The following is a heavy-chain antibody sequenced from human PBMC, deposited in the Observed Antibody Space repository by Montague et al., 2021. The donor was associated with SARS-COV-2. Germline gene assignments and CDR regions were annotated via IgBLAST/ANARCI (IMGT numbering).Heavy chain of an antibody. CDR3: ASLSGYCVRASCFGSDY. CDR2: ISYDGSHK. J-gene: IGHJ4*01. CDR1: GFMFSSDA. D-gene: IGHD2-2*01. V-gene: IGHV3-30*04. Sequence: SRRISCAASGFMFSSDAMHWVCQAPGKGLEWVAVISYDGSHKYYADSVKGRFTISRDNSKNTLYLQMNSLRAEDTAMYYCASLSGYCVRASCFGSDYWGHGTLVTVSS.